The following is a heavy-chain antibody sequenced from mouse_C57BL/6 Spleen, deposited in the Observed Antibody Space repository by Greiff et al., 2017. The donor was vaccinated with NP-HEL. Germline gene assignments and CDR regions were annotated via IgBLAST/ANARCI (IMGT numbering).Heavy chain of an antibody. CDR1: GYAFSSYW. J-gene: IGHJ4*01. CDR3: AREGYDYNVGETIDY. V-gene: IGHV1-80*01. D-gene: IGHD2-4*01. CDR2: IYPGDGDT. Sequence: QVQLKESGAELVKPGASVKISCKASGYAFSSYWMNWVKQRPGKGLEWIGQIYPGDGDTNYNGKFKGKATLTADKSSSTAYMQLSRLTSEDSAVYFCAREGYDYNVGETIDYWGQGTSVTVSS.